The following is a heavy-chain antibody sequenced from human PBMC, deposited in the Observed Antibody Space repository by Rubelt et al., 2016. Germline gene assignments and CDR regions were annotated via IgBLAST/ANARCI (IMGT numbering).Heavy chain of an antibody. CDR3: AREPTTRFTSTGWFDP. D-gene: IGHD2-2*01. CDR2: ISAYNGNT. CDR1: GYTSTSYG. Sequence: QVQLVQSGAEVKKPGASVKVSCKASGYTSTSYGISWVRQAPGQGLEWMGWISAYNGNTNYAQKLQGRVTMTTDTSTSTAYMGLRSLRSDDTAVYYCAREPTTRFTSTGWFDPWGQGTLVTVSS. J-gene: IGHJ5*02. V-gene: IGHV1-18*01.